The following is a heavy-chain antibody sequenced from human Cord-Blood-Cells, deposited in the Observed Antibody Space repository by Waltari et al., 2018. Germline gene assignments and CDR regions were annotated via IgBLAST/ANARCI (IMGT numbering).Heavy chain of an antibody. V-gene: IGHV4-31*03. CDR2: IYYSGGT. CDR3: ARSSLMGPRDY. J-gene: IGHJ4*02. Sequence: QVQLQESGPGLVKPSQTLSLTCTVSGGSISSGGYYWSWIRQHPGKGLEWIGYIYYSGGTYYNPPLTSRVTISVDTSKNQFSPKLSSVTAADTAVYYCARSSLMGPRDYWGQGTLVTVSS. CDR1: GGSISSGGYY.